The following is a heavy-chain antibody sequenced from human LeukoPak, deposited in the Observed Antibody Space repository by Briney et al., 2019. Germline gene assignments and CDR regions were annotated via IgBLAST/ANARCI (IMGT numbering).Heavy chain of an antibody. D-gene: IGHD3-10*01. V-gene: IGHV1-2*02. Sequence: ASVKVSCKASGYTFTGYYMHWVRQAPGQGLEWMRWINPNSGGTNYAQKFQGRVTMTRDTSISTVYMELSRLRSDDTAVYYCASGDRVTMLRGGNIGYFDYWGQGTLVTVSS. CDR2: INPNSGGT. CDR1: GYTFTGYY. J-gene: IGHJ4*02. CDR3: ASGDRVTMLRGGNIGYFDY.